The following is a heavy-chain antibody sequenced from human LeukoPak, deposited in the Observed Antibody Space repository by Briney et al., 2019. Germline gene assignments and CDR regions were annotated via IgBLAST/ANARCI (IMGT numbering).Heavy chain of an antibody. CDR2: INPNSGGT. CDR1: EYTFTGYY. CDR3: ARGPYVPFPNWYFDL. V-gene: IGHV1-2*02. Sequence: ASVTVSCKASEYTFTGYYMHWVRQAPGQGLEWMGWINPNSGGTHYAPKFQGRVTMTRDTSISTAYMELSRLRSDDTAVYYCARGPYVPFPNWYFDLWGRGTLVTVSS. D-gene: IGHD3-10*02. J-gene: IGHJ2*01.